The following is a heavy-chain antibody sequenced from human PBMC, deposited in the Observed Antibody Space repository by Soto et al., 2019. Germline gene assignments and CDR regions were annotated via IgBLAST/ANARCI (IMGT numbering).Heavy chain of an antibody. Sequence: ASVKVSCKASGYTFTGYYMHWVRQAPGQGLEWMGWINPNSGGTNYAKKFQGRVTMTRDTSISTAYMELSRLRSDDTAVYYCARDRPPEWLRFYFDYWGQGTLVTVSS. J-gene: IGHJ4*02. CDR1: GYTFTGYY. D-gene: IGHD5-12*01. V-gene: IGHV1-2*02. CDR3: ARDRPPEWLRFYFDY. CDR2: INPNSGGT.